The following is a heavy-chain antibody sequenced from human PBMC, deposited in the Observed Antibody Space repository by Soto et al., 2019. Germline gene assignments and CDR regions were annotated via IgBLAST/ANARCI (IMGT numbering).Heavy chain of an antibody. CDR3: ARASCSSTACYIPDSFDY. J-gene: IGHJ4*02. CDR2: ITRYSDYV. D-gene: IGHD2-2*02. Sequence: PGGSLRLSCTASGFTVSDFSLVWVRQGPQKGLEWVASITRYSDYVYYAESVEGRFTISRDNAKNTLFLHMEDLRAEDTAMYFCARASCSSTACYIPDSFDYWGQGTIVTVSS. V-gene: IGHV3-21*01. CDR1: GFTVSDFS.